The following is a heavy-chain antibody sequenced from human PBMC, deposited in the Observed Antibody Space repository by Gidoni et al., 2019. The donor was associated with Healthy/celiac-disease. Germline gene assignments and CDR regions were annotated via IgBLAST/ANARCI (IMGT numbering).Heavy chain of an antibody. CDR3: AREGPSAARDSFYDY. Sequence: QVQLQASGPGLVKPSVTLPLTCTVPGGSISSYYWSWIRQPPGKGLEWIGYIYYSGSTNYNPSLKSRVTISVDTSKNQFSLKLSSVTAADTAVYYCAREGPSAARDSFYDYWGQGTLVTVSS. CDR2: IYYSGST. CDR1: GGSISSYY. D-gene: IGHD2-2*01. V-gene: IGHV4-59*01. J-gene: IGHJ4*02.